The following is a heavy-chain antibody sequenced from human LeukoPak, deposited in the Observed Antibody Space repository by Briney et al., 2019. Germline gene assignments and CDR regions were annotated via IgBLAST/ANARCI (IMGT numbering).Heavy chain of an antibody. Sequence: GGSLRLSCAASGFTFSSYAMHWVRQAPGKGLEWVAFISYDGSNKYYADSVKGRFTISRDNSKNTLYLQMNSLRAEDTAVYYCARDRIAARPHQTYNWFDPWGQGTLVTVSS. J-gene: IGHJ5*02. CDR2: ISYDGSNK. CDR3: ARDRIAARPHQTYNWFDP. V-gene: IGHV3-30-3*01. CDR1: GFTFSSYA. D-gene: IGHD6-6*01.